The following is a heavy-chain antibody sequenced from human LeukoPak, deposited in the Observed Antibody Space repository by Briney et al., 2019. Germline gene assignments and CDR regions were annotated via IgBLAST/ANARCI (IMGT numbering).Heavy chain of an antibody. V-gene: IGHV1-58*01. J-gene: IGHJ3*02. CDR3: AAAKGVYAFDI. D-gene: IGHD4/OR15-4a*01. CDR1: GFTFTSSA. CDR2: IVVGSGNT. Sequence: SVKVSCKASGFTFTSSAVQWVRQARGQRLEWIGWIVVGSGNTNYAQKFQERVTITGDMSTSTAYMELSSLRSEDTAVYYCAAAKGVYAFDIWGQGTMVTVSS.